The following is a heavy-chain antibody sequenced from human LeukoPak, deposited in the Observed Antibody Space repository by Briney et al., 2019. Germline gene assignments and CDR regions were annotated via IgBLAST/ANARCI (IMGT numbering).Heavy chain of an antibody. Sequence: GGSLRLSCTASGFTFGDYAMSWVRQAPGKGLEWVGFIRSKAYGGTTEYAASVKGRFTISRDDSKSIAYLQMNSLKTEDTAVYYCTREWTGPAAMRYYYYYYYMDVWGKGTTVTISS. V-gene: IGHV3-49*04. CDR1: GFTFGDYA. CDR3: TREWTGPAAMRYYYYYYYMDV. D-gene: IGHD2-2*01. J-gene: IGHJ6*03. CDR2: IRSKAYGGTT.